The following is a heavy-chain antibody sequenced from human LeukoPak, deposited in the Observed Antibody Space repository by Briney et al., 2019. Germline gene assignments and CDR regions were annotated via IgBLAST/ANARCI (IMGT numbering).Heavy chain of an antibody. CDR2: INAGNGNT. V-gene: IGHV1-3*01. Sequence: ASVKVSCKASGYTFTSYAMHWVRQAPGQRLEWMGWINAGNGNTKYSQKFQGRVTITADKSTSTAYMELSSLRSEDTAVYYCARGLGTHYYYYYMDVWGKGTTVTVSS. CDR3: ARGLGTHYYYYYMDV. J-gene: IGHJ6*03. CDR1: GYTFTSYA.